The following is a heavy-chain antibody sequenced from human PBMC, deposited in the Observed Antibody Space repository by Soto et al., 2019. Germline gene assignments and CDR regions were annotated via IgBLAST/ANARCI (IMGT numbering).Heavy chain of an antibody. J-gene: IGHJ6*02. Sequence: PSQTLSLTCAISGDSVSSNSAAWNWVRQSPSRGLEWLGRTYYRSKWYDDYAVSVKSRITISPDTSKNQFSLHLKSVTPEDTAVYYCARGAGRGYCSGNTCYSPYNYYGMDVWGQGTTVTVSS. CDR3: ARGAGRGYCSGNTCYSPYNYYGMDV. CDR2: TYYRSKWYD. V-gene: IGHV6-1*01. D-gene: IGHD2-15*01. CDR1: GDSVSSNSAA.